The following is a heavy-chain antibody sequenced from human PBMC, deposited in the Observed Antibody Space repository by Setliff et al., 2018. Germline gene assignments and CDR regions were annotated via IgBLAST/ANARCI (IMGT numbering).Heavy chain of an antibody. V-gene: IGHV1-18*01. J-gene: IGHJ3*02. D-gene: IGHD2-2*01. CDR2: ISGYNGYT. Sequence: GASVKVSCKAFGYTFAKYGTSWVRQAPGQGLEWMGWISGYNGYTVYAQKLQGRVTLTTDTSTGTAYMVVRSLRSDDTAQYYCVRDRAAIVVGPPTAAFDIWGQGTMVTVSS. CDR1: GYTFAKYG. CDR3: VRDRAAIVVGPPTAAFDI.